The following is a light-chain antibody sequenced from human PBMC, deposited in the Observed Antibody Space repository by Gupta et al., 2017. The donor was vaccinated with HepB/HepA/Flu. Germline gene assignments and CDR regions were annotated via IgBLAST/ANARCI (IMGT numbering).Light chain of an antibody. Sequence: ETVLTQSPGTLSLSPGERATLSCRASQSVSSYLAWYQHKPGQAPRLLIYDASNRATGIPARCSGSGDGTDFTLTISSREQEDLAVYYCQQLSNGHPRITFGHGTKVDIK. CDR3: QQLSNGHPRIT. CDR1: QSVSSY. CDR2: DAS. V-gene: IGKV3-11*01. J-gene: IGKJ3*01.